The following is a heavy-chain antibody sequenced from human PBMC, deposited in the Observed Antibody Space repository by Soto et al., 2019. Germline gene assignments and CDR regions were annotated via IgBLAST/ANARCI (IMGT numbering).Heavy chain of an antibody. Sequence: QVQLVQSGAEVRKPGSSVKVSCEASGGTFSSYALNWMRQAPGQGLEWMGGIIPLFGTTTYAEKFQGRVTITADESTRTAFLELSSLTSEDTAMYDCARDGGGATFDYWGQGTLVTVSS. V-gene: IGHV1-69*12. CDR3: ARDGGGATFDY. CDR1: GGTFSSYA. J-gene: IGHJ4*02. D-gene: IGHD1-26*01. CDR2: IIPLFGTT.